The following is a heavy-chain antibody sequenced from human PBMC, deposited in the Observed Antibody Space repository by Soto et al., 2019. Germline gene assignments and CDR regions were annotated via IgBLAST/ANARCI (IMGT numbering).Heavy chain of an antibody. Sequence: PGGSLRLSCAASGFTFSSYSMNWVRQAPGKGLEWVSSISSSSSYIYYADSVKGRFTISRDNAKNSLYLQMNSLRAEDTAVYYCARDLYAYQLLLFSYYYYYGMDVWGQGTTVTVSS. D-gene: IGHD2-2*01. V-gene: IGHV3-21*01. CDR1: GFTFSSYS. CDR2: ISSSSSYI. CDR3: ARDLYAYQLLLFSYYYYYGMDV. J-gene: IGHJ6*02.